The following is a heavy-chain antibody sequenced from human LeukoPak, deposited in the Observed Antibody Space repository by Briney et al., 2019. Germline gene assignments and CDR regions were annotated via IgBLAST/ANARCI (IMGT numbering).Heavy chain of an antibody. Sequence: SVKVSCKASGGTFSSYAISWVRQAPGQGLEWMGRIIPILGIADYAQKFQGRVTITADKSTSTAYMELSSLRSEDTAVYYCARGDDSSGYYPNDAFDIWGQGTMVTVSS. V-gene: IGHV1-69*04. J-gene: IGHJ3*02. CDR2: IIPILGIA. CDR1: GGTFSSYA. D-gene: IGHD3-22*01. CDR3: ARGDDSSGYYPNDAFDI.